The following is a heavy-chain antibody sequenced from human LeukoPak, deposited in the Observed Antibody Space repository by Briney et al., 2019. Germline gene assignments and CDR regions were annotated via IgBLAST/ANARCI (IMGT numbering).Heavy chain of an antibody. J-gene: IGHJ3*02. V-gene: IGHV1-18*01. D-gene: IGHD3-22*01. Sequence: ASVKVSCKASGYTFTSYGISWVRQAPGQGLEWMGWISAYNGNTNYAQKFQGRVTMTRDTSISTAYMELSRLRSDDTAVYYCARGRDSSGYYSPTDAFDIWGQGTMVTVSS. CDR1: GYTFTSYG. CDR3: ARGRDSSGYYSPTDAFDI. CDR2: ISAYNGNT.